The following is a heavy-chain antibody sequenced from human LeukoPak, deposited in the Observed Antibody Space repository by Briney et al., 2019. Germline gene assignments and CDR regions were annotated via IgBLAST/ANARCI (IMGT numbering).Heavy chain of an antibody. CDR2: IYYSGST. V-gene: IGHV4-31*03. D-gene: IGHD1-26*01. CDR1: GGSISSGGYY. J-gene: IGHJ4*02. Sequence: PSETLSLTCTVSGGSISSGGYYWSWIRQHPGKGLKGIGYIYYSGSTYYNPSLKSRVTISVDTSKNQFSLKLSSVTAADTAVYYCARMYSGTYGGIDFWGQGTLVTVSS. CDR3: ARMYSGTYGGIDF.